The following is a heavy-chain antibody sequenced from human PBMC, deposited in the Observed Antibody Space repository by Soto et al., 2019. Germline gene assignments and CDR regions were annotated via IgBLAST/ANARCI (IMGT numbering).Heavy chain of an antibody. J-gene: IGHJ4*02. V-gene: IGHV1-3*01. Sequence: ASVKVSCKASGYTFTSYAMHWVRQAPGQRLEWMGWINAGNGNTKYSQKFQGRVTNTRDTSASTAYMELSSLRSEDTAVYYCARASYRYSSGWLGGDWGQGTLVTVSS. D-gene: IGHD6-19*01. CDR2: INAGNGNT. CDR3: ARASYRYSSGWLGGD. CDR1: GYTFTSYA.